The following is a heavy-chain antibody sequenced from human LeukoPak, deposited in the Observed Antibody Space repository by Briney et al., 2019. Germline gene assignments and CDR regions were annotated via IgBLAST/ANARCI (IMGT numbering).Heavy chain of an antibody. CDR1: GFTFDDYA. D-gene: IGHD4-17*01. J-gene: IGHJ6*03. Sequence: GGSLRLSCAASGFTFDDYAMHWVRQAPGKGLEWVSGISWNSGSIGYADSVKGRFTISRDNAKNSLYLQMNSLRAEDTALYYCAKDYHGDYYYYMDVWGKGTTVTVSS. CDR3: AKDYHGDYYYYMDV. CDR2: ISWNSGSI. V-gene: IGHV3-9*01.